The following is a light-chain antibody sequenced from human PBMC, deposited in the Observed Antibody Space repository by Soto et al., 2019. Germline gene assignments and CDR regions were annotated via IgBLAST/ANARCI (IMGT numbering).Light chain of an antibody. V-gene: IGKV1-39*01. Sequence: IHMTQSPSSLSASVGDSVTITCRASQRITTYLNWYQQKSGEAPKLLISTSGTLQRGVPSRFTGSGSGTDFTLTITSLQPADFATYFCQQTYSTPYTFGQGTKLEIK. CDR2: TSG. CDR3: QQTYSTPYT. J-gene: IGKJ2*01. CDR1: QRITTY.